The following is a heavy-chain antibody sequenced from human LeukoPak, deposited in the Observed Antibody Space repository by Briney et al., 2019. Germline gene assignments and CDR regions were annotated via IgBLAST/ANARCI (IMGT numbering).Heavy chain of an antibody. CDR2: INPSGGST. CDR1: GYTFTSYY. CDR3: ARTFGDRMPYY. J-gene: IGHJ4*02. Sequence: ASVKVSCKASGYTFTSYYIHWVRQAPGQGLEWMGIINPSGGSTNYAQKLQGRVTMTTDTSTSTAYMELRSLRSDDTAVYYCARTFGDRMPYYWGQGTLVTVSS. D-gene: IGHD3-3*01. V-gene: IGHV1-46*01.